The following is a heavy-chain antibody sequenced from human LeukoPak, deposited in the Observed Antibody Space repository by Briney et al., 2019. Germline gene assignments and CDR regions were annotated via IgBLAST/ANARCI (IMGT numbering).Heavy chain of an antibody. D-gene: IGHD5-12*01. J-gene: IGHJ4*02. CDR1: GFTFNTFN. CDR2: ISYDGSNK. V-gene: IGHV3-30*18. CDR3: AKLIGGYDFLDY. Sequence: GGSLRLSCAASGFTFNTFNMNWVRQAPGKGLEWVAVISYDGSNKYYADSVKGRFTISRDNSKNTLYLQMNSLRAEDTAVYYCAKLIGGYDFLDYWGQGTLVTVSS.